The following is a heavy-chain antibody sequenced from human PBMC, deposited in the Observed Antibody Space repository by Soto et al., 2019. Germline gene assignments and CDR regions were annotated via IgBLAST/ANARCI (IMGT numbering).Heavy chain of an antibody. CDR2: ISSRSSYI. Sequence: SCAASGLTFSSYSMNWVRQAPGRGLEWVSSISSRSSYIYYADSVKGRFTISRDNAKNSLYLQMNSLRAEDTAVYYCVSGYHHYDAFDIWGQGTMVTVSS. CDR3: VSGYHHYDAFDI. CDR1: GLTFSSYS. J-gene: IGHJ3*02. V-gene: IGHV3-21*01. D-gene: IGHD3-22*01.